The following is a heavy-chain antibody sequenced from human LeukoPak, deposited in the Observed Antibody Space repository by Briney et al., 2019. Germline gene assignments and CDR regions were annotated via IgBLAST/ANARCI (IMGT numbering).Heavy chain of an antibody. V-gene: IGHV4-34*01. Sequence: PSETLSLTCAVYGGSLSGYYWSWIRQPPGKGLEWIGEINHSGSTNYNPSLKSRVTISVDTSKNQFSLKLSSVTAADTAVYYCARRGGSYFSYLKHFDYWGQGTLVTVSS. J-gene: IGHJ4*02. D-gene: IGHD1-26*01. CDR1: GGSLSGYY. CDR3: ARRGGSYFSYLKHFDY. CDR2: INHSGST.